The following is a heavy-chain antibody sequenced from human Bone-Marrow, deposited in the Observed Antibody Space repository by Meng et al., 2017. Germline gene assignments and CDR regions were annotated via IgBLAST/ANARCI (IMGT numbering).Heavy chain of an antibody. CDR3: ARVGTTFSSAFPH. CDR2: IYPGDSDT. D-gene: IGHD6-19*01. J-gene: IGHJ1*01. CDR1: EYSFTSYF. V-gene: IGHV5-51*01. Sequence: GESLKISCQGFEYSFTSYFIAWVRQTPGKGLEWMGCIYPGDSDTRYSPSFQGQVTISVDKSINTAYLQWGSLKASDSGMYFCARVGTTFSSAFPHWGQGTLVTVSS.